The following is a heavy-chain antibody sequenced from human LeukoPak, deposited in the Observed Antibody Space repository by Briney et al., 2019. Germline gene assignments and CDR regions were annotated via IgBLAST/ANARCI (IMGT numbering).Heavy chain of an antibody. CDR1: GFTFSTYG. CDR3: ATAPRWLQFGFFQY. V-gene: IGHV3-30*02. J-gene: IGHJ4*02. D-gene: IGHD5-24*01. CDR2: LPYDGRIE. Sequence: PGGSLRLSCAVSGFTFSTYGMHWVRQAPGKGLDWVAFLPYDGRIEYYADSAKGRFTVSRDRPKNMLYLQTNSLRPEDTAVYFSATAPRWLQFGFFQYWGQGTLVTVSS.